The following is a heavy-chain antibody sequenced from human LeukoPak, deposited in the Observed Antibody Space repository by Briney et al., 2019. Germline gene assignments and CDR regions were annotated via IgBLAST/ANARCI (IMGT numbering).Heavy chain of an antibody. J-gene: IGHJ5*02. CDR2: IIPILSIA. D-gene: IGHD3-22*01. Sequence: ASLKVSCKASGGTFSSYAISWVRQAPGQGLEWMGRIIPILSIANYAQKFQGRVTITADKSTSTAYMELSSLRSEDTAVYYCARGVVAYYYDSSGYVFDPWGQGTLVTVSS. CDR1: GGTFSSYA. CDR3: ARGVVAYYYDSSGYVFDP. V-gene: IGHV1-69*04.